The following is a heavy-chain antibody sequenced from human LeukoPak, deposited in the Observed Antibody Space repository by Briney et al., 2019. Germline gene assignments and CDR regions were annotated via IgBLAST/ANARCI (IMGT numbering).Heavy chain of an antibody. J-gene: IGHJ3*02. V-gene: IGHV4-31*03. CDR1: GGSISSGGYY. D-gene: IGHD3-22*01. Sequence: SETLSLTCTVSGGSISSGGYYWTWIRQHPGKGLEWIGYVYYNGSTYYNPSLKSRVTISVDTSKNQFSLKLSSVTAADTAVYYCARDNADYDSSGYSTADDAFDIWGHGTLVTVSS. CDR3: ARDNADYDSSGYSTADDAFDI. CDR2: VYYNGST.